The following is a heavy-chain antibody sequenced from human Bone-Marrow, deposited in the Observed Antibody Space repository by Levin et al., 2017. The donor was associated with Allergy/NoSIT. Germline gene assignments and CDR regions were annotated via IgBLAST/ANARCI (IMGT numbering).Heavy chain of an antibody. V-gene: IGHV3-30*18. CDR1: GFTFSDYG. J-gene: IGHJ4*02. CDR2: ISHDGSNE. Sequence: GGSLRLSCAASGFTFSDYGIHWVRQAPGKGLDWVAIISHDGSNEYYADSVKGRFTISRDNSKNTLYLQMNSLRVEDTAVYYCAKSGGYCSAGTCYSNYWGQGTLVTVSS. CDR3: AKSGGYCSAGTCYSNY. D-gene: IGHD2-15*01.